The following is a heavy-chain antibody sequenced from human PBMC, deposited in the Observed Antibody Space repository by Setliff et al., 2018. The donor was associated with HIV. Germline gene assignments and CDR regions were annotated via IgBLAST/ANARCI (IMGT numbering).Heavy chain of an antibody. CDR3: ARVAATLHWYFDV. CDR1: GYSISSGYY. Sequence: SETLSLTCSVSGYSISSGYYWGWIRQPPGKGLKWIASMYHSGSTFYTPSLRRRASISIDTSKNQFSLSLTSVTASDTAVYYCARVAATLHWYFDVWGRGTLVTVSS. D-gene: IGHD6-25*01. V-gene: IGHV4-38-2*02. J-gene: IGHJ2*01. CDR2: MYHSGST.